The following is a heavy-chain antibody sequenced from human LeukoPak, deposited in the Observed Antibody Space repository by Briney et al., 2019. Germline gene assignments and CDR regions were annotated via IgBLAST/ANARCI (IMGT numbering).Heavy chain of an antibody. D-gene: IGHD5-18*01. J-gene: IGHJ4*02. CDR2: ISWNSGSI. CDR1: GFTFDDYA. V-gene: IGHV3-9*01. Sequence: GGSLRLSCAASGFTFDDYAMHWVRQAPGKGLEWVSGISWNSGSIGYADSVKGRFTISRDNAKNSLYLQMNSLRAEDTALYYCAKAQVISGYSYGYFDYWGQGTLVTVSS. CDR3: AKAQVISGYSYGYFDY.